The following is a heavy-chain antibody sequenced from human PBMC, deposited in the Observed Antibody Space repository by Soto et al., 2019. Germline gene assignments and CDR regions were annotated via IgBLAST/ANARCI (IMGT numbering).Heavy chain of an antibody. CDR2: IYSGGST. CDR3: ARDRVVGWRRRSAFDI. V-gene: IGHV3-66*01. J-gene: IGHJ3*02. CDR1: GFTVSSNY. D-gene: IGHD2-2*03. Sequence: EVQLVESGGGLVQPGGSLRLSCAASGFTVSSNYMSWVRQAPGKGLEWVSVIYSGGSTYYADSVKGRFTISRDNSKNTLYLQMHSLRAEDTAVYYCARDRVVGWRRRSAFDIWGQGTMVTVSS.